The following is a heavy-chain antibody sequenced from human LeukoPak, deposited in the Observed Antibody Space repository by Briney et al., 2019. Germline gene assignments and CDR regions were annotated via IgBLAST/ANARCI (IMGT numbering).Heavy chain of an antibody. V-gene: IGHV3-23*01. Sequence: GGSLRLSYAASGFIFTTYAMNWVRQAPGKGLEWVSGITSSGGSTYYADSVKGRFTISRDNSRNTVYLQMNSLRAEDTAVYYCAKATCTGGNCYRGGFDYWGQGTLVTVSS. J-gene: IGHJ4*02. D-gene: IGHD2-15*01. CDR2: ITSSGGST. CDR3: AKATCTGGNCYRGGFDY. CDR1: GFIFTTYA.